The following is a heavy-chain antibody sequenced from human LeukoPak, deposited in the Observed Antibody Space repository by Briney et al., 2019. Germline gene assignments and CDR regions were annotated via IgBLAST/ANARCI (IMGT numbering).Heavy chain of an antibody. J-gene: IGHJ4*02. CDR2: IYYSGST. CDR3: AREYSSSWHF. Sequence: PSETLSLTCTVSGGSISSSSYYWGWIRQPPGKGLEWIGSIYYSGSTYYNPSLKSRVTISVDTSKNQFSLKLSSLTAADTAVYYCAREYSSSWHFWGQGTLVTVSS. CDR1: GGSISSSSYY. D-gene: IGHD6-13*01. V-gene: IGHV4-39*07.